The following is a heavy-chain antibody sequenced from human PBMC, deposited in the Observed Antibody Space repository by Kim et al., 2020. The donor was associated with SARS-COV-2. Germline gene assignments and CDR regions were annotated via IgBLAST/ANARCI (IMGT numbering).Heavy chain of an antibody. CDR1: GGSISSYY. J-gene: IGHJ5*02. CDR3: ARDSPNYYDSSGYPEHYNWFDP. D-gene: IGHD3-22*01. Sequence: SETLSLTCTVSGGSISSYYWSWIRQPAGKGLEWIGRIYTSGSTNYNPSLKSRVTMSVDTSKNQFSLKLSSVTAADTAVYYCARDSPNYYDSSGYPEHYNWFDPWGQGTLVTVSS. V-gene: IGHV4-4*07. CDR2: IYTSGST.